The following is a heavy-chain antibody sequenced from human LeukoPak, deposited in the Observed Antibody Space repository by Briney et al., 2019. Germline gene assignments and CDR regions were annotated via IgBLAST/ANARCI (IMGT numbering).Heavy chain of an antibody. V-gene: IGHV1-2*02. D-gene: IGHD2-15*01. CDR1: GYTFTGYY. CDR3: GRDSRYCSGGSCFFWFDP. Sequence: ASVKVSCKASGYTFTGYYMHWVRQAPGQGLEWMGYIYPNSGATKYAQKFQGRVTMTRDTSISTAYMELSGLRSDDTAVYYCGRDSRYCSGGSCFFWFDPWGQGTLVTVSS. J-gene: IGHJ5*02. CDR2: IYPNSGAT.